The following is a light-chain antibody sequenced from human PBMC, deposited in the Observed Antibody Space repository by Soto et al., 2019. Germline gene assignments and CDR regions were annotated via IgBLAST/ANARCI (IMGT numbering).Light chain of an antibody. V-gene: IGLV2-11*01. CDR1: SNDVGGYNY. Sequence: QSALTQPRSVSGSPGQPVTISCTGTSNDVGGYNYVSWYQQYPGKAPKLMIFDVNKRPSGVPDRFSGSKSGNTASLTISGLQADDEADYYCCSYAPSGVFGTGTKLTVL. CDR3: CSYAPSGV. CDR2: DVN. J-gene: IGLJ1*01.